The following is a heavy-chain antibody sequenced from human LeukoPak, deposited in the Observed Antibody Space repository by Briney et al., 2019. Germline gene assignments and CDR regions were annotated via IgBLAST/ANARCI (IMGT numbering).Heavy chain of an antibody. Sequence: GGSQRLSCAASGFTFSSFAMSWVRQAPGKGLEWVSGISGRDGSTYYADSVKGRFTISRDNSKNTLYLQMNSLRAEDTAVYYCAKETRWMADDYWGQGTLVTVSS. CDR1: GFTFSSFA. CDR3: AKETRWMADDY. J-gene: IGHJ4*02. V-gene: IGHV3-23*01. CDR2: ISGRDGST. D-gene: IGHD5-12*01.